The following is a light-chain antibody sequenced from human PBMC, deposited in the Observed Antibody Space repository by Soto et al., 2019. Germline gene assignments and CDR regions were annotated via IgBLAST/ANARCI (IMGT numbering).Light chain of an antibody. CDR1: SSDVGGYNY. Sequence: QSVLTQPPSASGSPGQSVTISCTGTSSDVGGYNYVSWYQQHPGKAPKLTIYEVSKRPSGVPDRFSGSKSGNTASLTVSGLQAEDEADYYCSSYAGSNAVVFGGGTQLTVL. V-gene: IGLV2-8*01. CDR2: EVS. CDR3: SSYAGSNAVV. J-gene: IGLJ2*01.